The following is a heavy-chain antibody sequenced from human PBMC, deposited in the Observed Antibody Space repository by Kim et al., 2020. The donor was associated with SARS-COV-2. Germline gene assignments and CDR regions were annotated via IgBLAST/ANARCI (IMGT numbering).Heavy chain of an antibody. CDR2: MNPNSGNT. D-gene: IGHD3-9*01. CDR3: ARVHSLHGKLRYFDWLYHMTEAFDP. J-gene: IGHJ5*02. Sequence: ASVKVSCKASGYTFTSYDINWVRQATGQGLEWMGWMNPNSGNTGYAQKFQGRVTMTRNTSISTAYMELSSLRSEDTAVYYCARVHSLHGKLRYFDWLYHMTEAFDPWGQGTLVTVSS. CDR1: GYTFTSYD. V-gene: IGHV1-8*01.